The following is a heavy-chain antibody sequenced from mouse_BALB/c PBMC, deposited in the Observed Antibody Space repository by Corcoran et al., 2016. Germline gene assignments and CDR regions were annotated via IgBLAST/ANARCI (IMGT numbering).Heavy chain of an antibody. Sequence: QIQLVQSGPELKKPGETVKISCKASGYTFTNYGMHWVKQAPGKGLKWMGWINTYTGEPTYADDFKGRFAFSLETSASTAYLQINNLKNEDTATYFCARSANWDAMDYWGQGTSVTVSS. J-gene: IGHJ4*01. V-gene: IGHV9-3-1*01. CDR3: ARSANWDAMDY. CDR1: GYTFTNYG. D-gene: IGHD4-1*01. CDR2: INTYTGEP.